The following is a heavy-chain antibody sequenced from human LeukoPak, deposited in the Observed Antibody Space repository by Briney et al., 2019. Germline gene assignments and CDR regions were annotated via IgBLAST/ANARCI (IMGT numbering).Heavy chain of an antibody. D-gene: IGHD3-16*01. CDR3: ARGRIGGPKAPFDY. CDR1: GGSLSNHY. Sequence: SETLSLTCTVSGGSLSNHYWSWIRQPPGKGLEWIGHTYDSGSTTYNPSLKSRVTMSVDTSKNQLSLNLSSVTAADTAVYYCARGRIGGPKAPFDYWGQGTLVTVSS. V-gene: IGHV4-59*11. J-gene: IGHJ4*02. CDR2: TYDSGST.